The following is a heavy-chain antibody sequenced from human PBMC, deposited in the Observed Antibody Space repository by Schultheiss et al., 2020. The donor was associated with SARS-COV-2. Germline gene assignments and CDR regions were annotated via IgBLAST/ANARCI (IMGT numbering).Heavy chain of an antibody. Sequence: GESLKISCAASGFTFSTYNMNWVRQAPGKGLEWVSYISSSSSTIYYADSVKGRFTISRDNAKNSLYLQMNSLRAEDTAVYYCARDGADTWGYYYYMDVWGKGTTVTVSS. CDR3: ARDGADTWGYYYYMDV. J-gene: IGHJ6*03. CDR2: ISSSSSTI. V-gene: IGHV3-48*04. D-gene: IGHD6-25*01. CDR1: GFTFSTYN.